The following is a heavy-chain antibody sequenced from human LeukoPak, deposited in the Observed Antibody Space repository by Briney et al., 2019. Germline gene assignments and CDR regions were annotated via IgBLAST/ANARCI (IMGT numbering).Heavy chain of an antibody. V-gene: IGHV1-2*02. D-gene: IGHD1-26*01. Sequence: ASVKVSCKASGYTFTGYYIHWVRQAPGQGLEWMGWINPNSGGTNYAQKFQGRVTMTRDTSISTAYMELSRLGSDDTAVYYCASPTVADSGSDFDYWGQGTLVTVSS. CDR3: ASPTVADSGSDFDY. J-gene: IGHJ4*02. CDR1: GYTFTGYY. CDR2: INPNSGGT.